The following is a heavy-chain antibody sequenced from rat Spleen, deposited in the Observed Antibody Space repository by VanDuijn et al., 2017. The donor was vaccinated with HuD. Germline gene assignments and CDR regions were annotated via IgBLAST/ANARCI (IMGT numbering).Heavy chain of an antibody. V-gene: IGHV5-31*01. Sequence: EVQLVESGGGLVQPGRSLKLSCVASGFTFNNYWMTWIRQAPGKGLEWVASITNTGDNTYYPDSVKGRFTISRENAKNTLYLQMNSLRSEDTATYYCTGGGIPWYLDFWGPGTMVTVSS. CDR1: GFTFNNYW. J-gene: IGHJ1*01. D-gene: IGHD2-2*01. CDR3: TGGGIPWYLDF. CDR2: ITNTGDNT.